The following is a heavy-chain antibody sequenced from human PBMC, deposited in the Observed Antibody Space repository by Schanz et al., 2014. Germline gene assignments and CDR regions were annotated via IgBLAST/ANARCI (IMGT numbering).Heavy chain of an antibody. CDR1: GYNFTTYT. V-gene: IGHV1-2*07. CDR2: INPKTGVT. J-gene: IGHJ4*02. CDR3: ARGDYYGSGSYYYPYDN. D-gene: IGHD3-10*01. Sequence: QVQLVQSGSELTRPGASVKVSCKASGYNFTTYTMNWVRQAPGQGLEWMGWINPKTGVTDYAHKFQGRVTMTRDTSLSTVYMEMRSLRSDDTAVYSCARGDYYGSGSYYYPYDNWGQGTLVTVSS.